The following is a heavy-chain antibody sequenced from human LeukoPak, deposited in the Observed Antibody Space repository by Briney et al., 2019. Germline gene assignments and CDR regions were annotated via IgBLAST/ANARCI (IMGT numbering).Heavy chain of an antibody. CDR1: GYTFNNYG. V-gene: IGHV1-18*01. Sequence: GASVKVSCKASGYTFNNYGISWVRQAPGQRLEGMGGISAYNGKTNYAQKFHARVTMTTDTSTSTGYMELRRLRSDDTAVYYCARVCRSASCYNNYWGQGTLVTVSS. J-gene: IGHJ4*02. D-gene: IGHD2-2*02. CDR2: ISAYNGKT. CDR3: ARVCRSASCYNNY.